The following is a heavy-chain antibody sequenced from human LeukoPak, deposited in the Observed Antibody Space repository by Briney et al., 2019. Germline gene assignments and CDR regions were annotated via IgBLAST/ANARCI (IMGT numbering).Heavy chain of an antibody. Sequence: GGSLRLSCAASGFTFSSKWMSWVRQAPGKGLEWVGNIQPDGSEQYPVDSVKGRFTISRDNARNSLFLQMHSLRVEDTAVYYCASQSYARFDPWGQGTLVTVSS. D-gene: IGHD3-16*01. CDR2: IQPDGSEQ. CDR3: ASQSYARFDP. J-gene: IGHJ5*02. CDR1: GFTFSSKW. V-gene: IGHV3-7*01.